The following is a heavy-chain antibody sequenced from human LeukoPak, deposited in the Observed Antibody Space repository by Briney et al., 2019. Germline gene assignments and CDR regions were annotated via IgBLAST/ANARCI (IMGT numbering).Heavy chain of an antibody. D-gene: IGHD1-7*01. V-gene: IGHV4-59*01. Sequence: PSETLSLTCTVSGGSISSYYWSWIRQPPGKGLEWIGYIYYSGSTNYIPSLKSRVTISVDTSKNQFSLKLSSVTAADTAVYYCARAQTGTLDYWGQGTLVTVSS. CDR1: GGSISSYY. CDR2: IYYSGST. J-gene: IGHJ4*02. CDR3: ARAQTGTLDY.